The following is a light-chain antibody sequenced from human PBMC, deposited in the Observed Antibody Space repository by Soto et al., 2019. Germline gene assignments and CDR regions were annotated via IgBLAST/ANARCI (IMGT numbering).Light chain of an antibody. CDR1: QSVRTN. CDR2: GAS. J-gene: IGKJ1*01. V-gene: IGKV3-15*01. Sequence: EIVMTQSTATLSVSPGERATLSCRASQSVRTNLAWYLQKPGQAPRLLIYGASTRATGIPARFSGSGSGTEFTLTISSLQSEDFAVYSCQQYHDWPQTFGQGTKVEIK. CDR3: QQYHDWPQT.